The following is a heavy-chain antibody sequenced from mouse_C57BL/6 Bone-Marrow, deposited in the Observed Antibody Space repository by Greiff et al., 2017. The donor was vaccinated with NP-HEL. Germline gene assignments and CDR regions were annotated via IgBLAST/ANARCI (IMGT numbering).Heavy chain of an antibody. J-gene: IGHJ2*01. CDR3: ARLRYYYGRGSLRVPVVSDWCEVLTKQEYYFDY. D-gene: IGHD1-1*01. V-gene: IGHV14-2*01. CDR1: GFNIKDYY. CDR2: IDPEDGET. Sequence: VQLKESGAELVKPGASVKLSCTASGFNIKDYYMHWVKQRPEQGLEWIGRIDPEDGETKYAPKFQGKATIPADTSSNTAYMQLSSLTSEDTAVYYCARLRYYYGRGSLRVPVVSDWCEVLTKQEYYFDYWGQGTTLTVSS.